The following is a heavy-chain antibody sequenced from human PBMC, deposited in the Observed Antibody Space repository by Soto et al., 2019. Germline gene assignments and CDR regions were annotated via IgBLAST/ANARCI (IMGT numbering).Heavy chain of an antibody. CDR2: ISGDASST. CDR3: TRGGTRTTDWGLFDS. CDR1: GFTFSDSW. J-gene: IGHJ4*02. V-gene: IGHV3-74*01. D-gene: IGHD7-27*01. Sequence: EVKVVESGGGLVQPGGSLRLSCAASGFTFSDSWMHWVRQPPGKGPVWVSRISGDASSTFYADSVKGRFTISRDSAKNTVYLQMDSLRVEDTAVYYCTRGGTRTTDWGLFDSWGQGTLVTVSS.